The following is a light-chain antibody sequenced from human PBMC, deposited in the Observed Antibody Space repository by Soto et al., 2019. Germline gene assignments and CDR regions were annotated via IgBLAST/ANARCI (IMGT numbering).Light chain of an antibody. J-gene: IGKJ3*01. CDR3: QEYGSLPFT. V-gene: IGKV3-20*01. Sequence: EIVLTQSPGTLSLSPGERATLSCRASQSLTNIYLAWYQQKPGQAPRGLIYGVSTRATGIPDRCSGSGSGTDFTLTISRLEPADFAVDYWQEYGSLPFTFGPGTKVYIK. CDR1: QSLTNIY. CDR2: GVS.